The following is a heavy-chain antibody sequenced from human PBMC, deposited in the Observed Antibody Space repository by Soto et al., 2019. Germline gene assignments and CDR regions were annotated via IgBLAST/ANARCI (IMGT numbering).Heavy chain of an antibody. J-gene: IGHJ6*02. CDR2: IDPSDSYT. CDR1: GYSFTSYW. CDR3: ARFLGVVRGVSYYYGMDV. Sequence: PGESLKISCKGSGYSFTSYWISWVRQMPGKGLEWMGRIDPSDSYTNYSPSFQGHVTISADKSISTAYLQWSSLKASDTATYYCARFLGVVRGVSYYYGMDVWGQGTTVTVSS. V-gene: IGHV5-10-1*01. D-gene: IGHD3-10*01.